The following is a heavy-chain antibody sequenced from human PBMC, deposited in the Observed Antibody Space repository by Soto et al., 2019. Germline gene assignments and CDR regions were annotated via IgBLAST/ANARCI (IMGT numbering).Heavy chain of an antibody. Sequence: SETLSLTCTVSGGSISSYYWSWIRQPPGKGLEWIGYIYYSGSTNYNPSLKSRVTISVDTSKNQFSLKLSSVTAADTAVYYCARGEPYDLLTGYYKFGDNWFDPWGQGTLVTVSS. CDR2: IYYSGST. D-gene: IGHD3-9*01. V-gene: IGHV4-59*01. CDR3: ARGEPYDLLTGYYKFGDNWFDP. J-gene: IGHJ5*01. CDR1: GGSISSYY.